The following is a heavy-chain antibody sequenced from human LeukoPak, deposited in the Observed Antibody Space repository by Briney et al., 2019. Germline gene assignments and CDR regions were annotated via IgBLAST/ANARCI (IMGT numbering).Heavy chain of an antibody. CDR3: ASYSSGYYYDRYFDY. D-gene: IGHD3-22*01. CDR2: IYYSGST. V-gene: IGHV4-4*02. J-gene: IGHJ4*02. CDR1: GGSISSSHW. Sequence: SETLSLTCAVSGGSISSSHWWSWVRQPPGKGLEWIGEIYYSGSTNYNPSLKSRVTISVDKSKNQFSLKLSSVTAADTAVYYCASYSSGYYYDRYFDYWGQGILVTVSS.